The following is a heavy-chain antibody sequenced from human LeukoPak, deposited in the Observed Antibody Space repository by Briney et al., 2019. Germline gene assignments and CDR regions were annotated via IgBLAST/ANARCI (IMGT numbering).Heavy chain of an antibody. J-gene: IGHJ4*02. D-gene: IGHD3-22*01. CDR3: ARACPKYYYDPPPGPVDY. CDR2: INHSGST. Sequence: SETLSLTRAVYGGSFSGYYWSWIRQPPGKGLEWIGEINHSGSTNYNPSLKSRVTISVDTSKNQFSLKLSSVTAADTAVYYCARACPKYYYDPPPGPVDYWGQGTLVTVSS. V-gene: IGHV4-34*01. CDR1: GGSFSGYY.